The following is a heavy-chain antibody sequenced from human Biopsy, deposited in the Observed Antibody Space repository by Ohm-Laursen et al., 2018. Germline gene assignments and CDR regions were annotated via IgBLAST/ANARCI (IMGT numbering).Heavy chain of an antibody. Sequence: SVKVSCKAPEGIFSNYGVNWVRQAPGQGLEWLGGNIPILGTGNYAQKFQDRATVAADTSTSTATMELRSLRSDDPAVYYSATKLTGYFHHWGQGTLVIVSS. CDR2: NIPILGTG. D-gene: IGHD3-9*01. CDR3: ATKLTGYFHH. J-gene: IGHJ1*01. CDR1: EGIFSNYG. V-gene: IGHV1-69*06.